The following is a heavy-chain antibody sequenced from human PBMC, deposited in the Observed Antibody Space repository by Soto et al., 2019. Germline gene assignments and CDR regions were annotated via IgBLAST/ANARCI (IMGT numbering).Heavy chain of an antibody. D-gene: IGHD1-1*01. CDR1: GGSISSGGYS. V-gene: IGHV4-30-2*01. Sequence: QLQLQESGSGLVKPSQTLSLTCAVSGGSISSGGYSWSWIRQPPGKGLEWIGYIYHSGSTYYNPSLKSRVXTERGXXKNQFSLKLSSVTAADTAVYYCARGNGAIGDAFDSWGQGTMVTVSS. CDR3: ARGNGAIGDAFDS. J-gene: IGHJ3*02. CDR2: IYHSGST.